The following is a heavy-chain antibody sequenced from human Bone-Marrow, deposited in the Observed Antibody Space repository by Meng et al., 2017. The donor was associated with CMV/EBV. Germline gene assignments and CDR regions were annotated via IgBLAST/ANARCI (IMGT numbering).Heavy chain of an antibody. CDR1: GFTLSGST. Sequence: GGSLRLSCAASGFTLSGSTVHWVRQASGKGLEWVGRMRNKVANYATAYSASVKGRFTISRDDSKNTAYLQMNSLKTDDSALYYCTRWVSGAAANFDFWGQGTLVTGSS. V-gene: IGHV3-73*01. J-gene: IGHJ4*02. CDR3: TRWVSGAAANFDF. D-gene: IGHD6-25*01. CDR2: MRNKVANYAT.